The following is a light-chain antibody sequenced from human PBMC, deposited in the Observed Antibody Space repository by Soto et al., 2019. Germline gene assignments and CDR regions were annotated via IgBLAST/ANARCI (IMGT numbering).Light chain of an antibody. V-gene: IGLV2-14*01. Sequence: QSVLTQPASVSGSPGQSITISWTGTSGDVGGYNYVSWYQQHPGKAPKLMIYEVSNRPSGVSNRFSGSKSGNTASLTISGLQAEDEANYYCSSYTSSSTRVFGGGTKLTVL. CDR1: SGDVGGYNY. J-gene: IGLJ3*02. CDR2: EVS. CDR3: SSYTSSSTRV.